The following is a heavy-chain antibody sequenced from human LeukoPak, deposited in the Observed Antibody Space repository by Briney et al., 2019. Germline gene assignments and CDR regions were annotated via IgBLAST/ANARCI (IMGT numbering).Heavy chain of an antibody. D-gene: IGHD3-22*01. J-gene: IGHJ5*02. CDR1: GYTFTVYY. V-gene: IGHV1-2*02. CDR3: ALYSSGLFDP. CDR2: INPNSGGT. Sequence: GASVKVSCKASGYTFTVYYMHWVRQAPGQGLEYMGWINPNSGGTNYVQKFQGRVTMTRDTSISTAYMELSRLRSDDTALYYCALYSSGLFDPWGQGTLVTVSS.